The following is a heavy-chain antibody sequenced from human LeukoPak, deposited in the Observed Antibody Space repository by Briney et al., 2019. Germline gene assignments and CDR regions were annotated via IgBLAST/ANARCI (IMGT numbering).Heavy chain of an antibody. D-gene: IGHD2-21*01. CDR3: ARADRLHGGPYLIGP. Sequence: GGSVKVSCKASGYSFTDYYMHWVRQAPGQGLEWMGWINLNSGDIKSAQKVKGRVTITRDTAMTTLYMEVSWLRADDTAVYYCARADRLHGGPYLIGPWGQGTLVSVSS. V-gene: IGHV1-2*02. CDR1: GYSFTDYY. CDR2: INLNSGDI. J-gene: IGHJ5*02.